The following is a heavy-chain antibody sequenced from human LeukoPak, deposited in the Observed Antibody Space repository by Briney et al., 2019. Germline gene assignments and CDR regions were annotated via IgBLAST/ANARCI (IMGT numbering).Heavy chain of an antibody. CDR1: GGTFSSYA. D-gene: IGHD3-10*01. CDR3: ARGAFIYGSGSYSYW. CDR2: IIPIFGTA. V-gene: IGHV1-69*13. Sequence: GASVKVSCKASGGTFSSYAISWVRQAPGQGLEWMGGIIPIFGTANYAQKFQGRVTITADESTSTAYMELSSLRSEDTAVYYCARGAFIYGSGSYSYWWGQGTLVTVSS. J-gene: IGHJ4*02.